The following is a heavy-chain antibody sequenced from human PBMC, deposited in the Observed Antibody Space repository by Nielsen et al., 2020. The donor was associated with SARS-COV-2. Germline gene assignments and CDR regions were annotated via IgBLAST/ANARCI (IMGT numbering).Heavy chain of an antibody. CDR2: IYYSGST. J-gene: IGHJ6*02. CDR3: ARDAYGSGSYAGWGGMDV. V-gene: IGHV4-30-4*01. D-gene: IGHD3-10*01. CDR1: GGSISSGDYY. Sequence: SETLSLTCTVSGGSISSGDYYWSWIRQPPGKGLEWIGYIYYSGSTYYNPSLKSRVTISVDTSKNQFSLKLSSVTAADTAVYYCARDAYGSGSYAGWGGMDVWGQGTTVTVSS.